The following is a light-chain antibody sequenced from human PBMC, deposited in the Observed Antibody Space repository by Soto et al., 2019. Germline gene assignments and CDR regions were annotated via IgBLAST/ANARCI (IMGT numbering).Light chain of an antibody. CDR1: SSDVGAYNY. V-gene: IGLV2-8*01. CDR2: EVS. J-gene: IGLJ1*01. CDR3: TSYAGTYSLFHV. Sequence: QSVLTQPPSASGSPGQSVTISCTGTSSDVGAYNYVSWYQQLPGKAPKLIIYEVSKRPSGVPDRFSGSKSGNTASLTVSGLQAEDEADYYCTSYAGTYSLFHVFGTGTKVTVL.